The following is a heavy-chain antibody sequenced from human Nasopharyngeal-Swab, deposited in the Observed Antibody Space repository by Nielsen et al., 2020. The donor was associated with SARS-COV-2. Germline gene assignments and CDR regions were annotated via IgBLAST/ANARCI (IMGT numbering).Heavy chain of an antibody. D-gene: IGHD6-13*01. CDR2: INPNSCDT. J-gene: IGHJ4*02. CDR1: GYTFTDYY. Sequence: ASVKVSCKAFGYTFTDYYMHWVRQAPGQGLEWMGRINPNSCDTKYTQKFQGRVTVTRDKSINTAYMELSSLRSDDTAMYYCARDDGDVPGITGSGPPGGYWGQGTLVTVSS. V-gene: IGHV1-2*06. CDR3: ARDDGDVPGITGSGPPGGY.